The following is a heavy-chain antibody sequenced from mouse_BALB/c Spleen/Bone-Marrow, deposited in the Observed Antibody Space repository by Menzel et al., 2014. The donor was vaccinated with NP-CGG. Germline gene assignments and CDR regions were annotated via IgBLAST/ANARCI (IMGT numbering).Heavy chain of an antibody. Sequence: QVQLQQSGAELMKPGASVKISCKATGYTFSRYWIEWVKQRPGHGLEWTGEILPGSGSTNYNEKFKGKATFTADTSSNTAYMQLSSLTSEDSAVYYCARWGYGSSYVGYFDVWGAGTTVTVSS. CDR1: GYTFSRYW. CDR2: ILPGSGST. J-gene: IGHJ1*01. V-gene: IGHV1-9*01. CDR3: ARWGYGSSYVGYFDV. D-gene: IGHD1-1*01.